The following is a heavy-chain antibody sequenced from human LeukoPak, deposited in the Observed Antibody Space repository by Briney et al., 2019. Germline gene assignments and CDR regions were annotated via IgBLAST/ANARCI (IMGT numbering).Heavy chain of an antibody. Sequence: SQTLSLTCTISGDSVSNNNGAWNWIRQSPSRGLEWLGRTYYRSQWHNDYARSVMSRISVDPDTSKNQFSLHLSSVTPDDTAVHYCASGYAFDVWGRGTMVTVSS. CDR3: ASGYAFDV. J-gene: IGHJ3*01. V-gene: IGHV6-1*01. CDR2: TYYRSQWHN. CDR1: GDSVSNNNGA.